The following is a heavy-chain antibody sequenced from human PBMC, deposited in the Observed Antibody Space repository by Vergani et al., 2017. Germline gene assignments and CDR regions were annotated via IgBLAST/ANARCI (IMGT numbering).Heavy chain of an antibody. CDR1: GGSISSSSYY. J-gene: IGHJ2*01. CDR3: AREGCGGDCSGPYWYFDL. CDR2: IYYSGST. D-gene: IGHD2-21*01. Sequence: QVQLQESGPGLVKPSETLSLTCTVSGGSISSSSYYWGWIRQPPGKGLEWIGSIYYSGSTYYNPSLKSRVTISVDTSKNQFSLKLSSVTAADTAVYYCAREGCGGDCSGPYWYFDLWGRGTLVTVSS. V-gene: IGHV4-39*07.